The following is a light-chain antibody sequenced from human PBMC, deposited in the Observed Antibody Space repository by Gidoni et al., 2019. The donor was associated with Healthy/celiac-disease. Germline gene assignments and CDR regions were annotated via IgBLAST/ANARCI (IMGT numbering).Light chain of an antibody. J-gene: IGKJ3*01. CDR1: QDISNY. CDR3: QQYDNYPLT. Sequence: DIHMTHPPSSLSASVGDRVTITCQASQDISNYLNWYQQKPGKAPKLLIYDASNLETGVPSRFSGSGSGTDFTFTISSLQPEDIATYYCQQYDNYPLTFGPGTKVDIK. CDR2: DAS. V-gene: IGKV1-33*01.